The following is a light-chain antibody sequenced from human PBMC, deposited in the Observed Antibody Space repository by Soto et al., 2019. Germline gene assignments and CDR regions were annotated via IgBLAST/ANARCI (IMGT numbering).Light chain of an antibody. V-gene: IGKV3D-15*01. CDR2: SAS. J-gene: IGKJ4*01. CDR1: QSVRSN. Sequence: EIVMTQSPATLSVSPGERATLSCRASQSVRSNLAWHQQMPGQPPRLLIYSASTRATSIPARFSGSGSGTEFALTVSSLQSEDFAVYYCQQYNSWPLTFGGGTKVEIK. CDR3: QQYNSWPLT.